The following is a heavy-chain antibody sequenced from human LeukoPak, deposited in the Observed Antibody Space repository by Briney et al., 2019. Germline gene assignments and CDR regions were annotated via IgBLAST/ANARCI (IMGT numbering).Heavy chain of an antibody. CDR3: ARASMVRGVIIHFPHGMDV. D-gene: IGHD3-10*01. V-gene: IGHV4-59*08. CDR2: IYYSGST. CDR1: GGSISSYY. J-gene: IGHJ6*02. Sequence: PSETLSLTCTVSGGSISSYYWSWIRQPPGKGLEWIGYIYYSGSTNYNPSLKSRVTISIDTSKNQFSLKLSSVTAADTAVYYCARASMVRGVIIHFPHGMDVWGQGTTVTVSS.